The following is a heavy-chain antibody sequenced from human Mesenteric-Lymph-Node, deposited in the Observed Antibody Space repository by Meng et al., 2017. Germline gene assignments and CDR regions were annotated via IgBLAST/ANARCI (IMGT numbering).Heavy chain of an antibody. D-gene: IGHD3-22*01. J-gene: IGHJ4*02. CDR1: GFNFNIFG. CDR3: AMLSYYYDSSGYYFDY. CDR2: ISGGDGST. Sequence: GESLKISCAASGFNFNIFGMAWVRQAPGKGLQWVSTISGGDGSTSYVDSVKGRFTISRDNSKNTLYLQMNSLRAEDTAVYYCAMLSYYYDSSGYYFDYWGQGTLVTVSS. V-gene: IGHV3-23*01.